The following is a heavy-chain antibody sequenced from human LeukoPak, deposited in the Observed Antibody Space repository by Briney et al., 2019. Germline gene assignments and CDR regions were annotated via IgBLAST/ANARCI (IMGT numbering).Heavy chain of an antibody. CDR1: GGSFSGYY. CDR2: INHSGST. D-gene: IGHD3-9*01. J-gene: IGHJ4*02. V-gene: IGHV4-34*01. CDR3: ARAWHTIFCPDY. Sequence: SETLSLTCAVYGGSFSGYYWSWIRQPPGKGLEWIGEINHSGSTNYNPSLKSRVTISVDTSKNQFSLKLSSVTAADTAVYYCARAWHTIFCPDYWGQGTLVTVSP.